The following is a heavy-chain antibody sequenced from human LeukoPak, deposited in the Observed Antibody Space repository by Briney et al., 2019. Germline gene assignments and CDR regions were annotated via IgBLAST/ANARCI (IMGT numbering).Heavy chain of an antibody. CDR1: GFTFSSYA. V-gene: IGHV3-23*01. CDR3: AKHPRDTYYYDSSGYYLGY. D-gene: IGHD3-22*01. CDR2: ISGSGGST. J-gene: IGHJ4*02. Sequence: GGSLRLSCAASGFTFSSYAMSWVRQAPGKGLEWVSAISGSGGSTYYADSVKGRFTISRDNSKNTLYLQMNSLRAEDTAVYYCAKHPRDTYYYDSSGYYLGYWGQGTLVTVSS.